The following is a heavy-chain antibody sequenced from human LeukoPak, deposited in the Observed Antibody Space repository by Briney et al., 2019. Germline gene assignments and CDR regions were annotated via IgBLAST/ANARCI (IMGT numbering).Heavy chain of an antibody. Sequence: GSSVKVSCKASGGTFSSYAISWVRQAPGQGLEWMGRIIPIFGTANYAQKFQGGVTVTTDESTSTAYMELSSLRSEDTAVYYCARDRGATERVFDYWGQGTLVTVSS. CDR3: ARDRGATERVFDY. V-gene: IGHV1-69*05. CDR2: IIPIFGTA. D-gene: IGHD1-26*01. CDR1: GGTFSSYA. J-gene: IGHJ4*02.